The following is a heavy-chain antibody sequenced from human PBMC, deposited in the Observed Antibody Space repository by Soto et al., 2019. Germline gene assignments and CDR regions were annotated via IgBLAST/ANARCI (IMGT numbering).Heavy chain of an antibody. CDR2: INPNSGGT. CDR3: ARAQVVT. Sequence: ASVKVSCKASGYIFSANYIHWVRQAPGQGLEWLGWINPNSGGTNYAQKFQGRVTMTRDTSISTAYMELSRLRSDDTAVYCCARAQVVTWGQGTLVTVSS. J-gene: IGHJ5*02. D-gene: IGHD2-15*01. CDR1: GYIFSANY. V-gene: IGHV1-2*02.